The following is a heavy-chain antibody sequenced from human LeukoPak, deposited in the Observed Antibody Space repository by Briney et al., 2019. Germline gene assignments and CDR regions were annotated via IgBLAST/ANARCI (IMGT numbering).Heavy chain of an antibody. J-gene: IGHJ4*02. CDR2: ISPGGGPT. V-gene: IGHV3-23*01. D-gene: IGHD5-12*01. Sequence: GGSLRLSCTASGFTFGDYAMNWVRLAPGKGLEWVSGISPGGGPTYYADSVKGRFTISRDDSKNTLYLQMKNLRAEDTAVYYCAKDGAWLRFDDWGQGILVTVSS. CDR1: GFTFGDYA. CDR3: AKDGAWLRFDD.